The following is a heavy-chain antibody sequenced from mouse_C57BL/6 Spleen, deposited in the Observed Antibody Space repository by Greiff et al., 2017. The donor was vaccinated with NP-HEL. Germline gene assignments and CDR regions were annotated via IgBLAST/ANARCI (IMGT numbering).Heavy chain of an antibody. V-gene: IGHV14-1*01. Sequence: VQLKESGAELVRPGASVKLSCTASGFNIKDYDMHWVKQRPEQGLEWIGRIDPEDGDTEYAPKFQGKATMTADTSPNTAYLQRSSLTSEDTAVYYCTGYGNYVSSAMDYWGQGTSVTVSS. D-gene: IGHD2-1*01. CDR3: TGYGNYVSSAMDY. J-gene: IGHJ4*01. CDR1: GFNIKDYD. CDR2: IDPEDGDT.